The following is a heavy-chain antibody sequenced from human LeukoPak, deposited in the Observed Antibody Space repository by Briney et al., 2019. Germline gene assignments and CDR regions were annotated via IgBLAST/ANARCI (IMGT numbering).Heavy chain of an antibody. Sequence: PGGSLRLSCAASGFTFSYYSMNWVRQAPGKGLEWVSSISGSSSYIYYADSVKGRFTISRDNAKNSLYLQMSSLRAEDTAVYYCARGRRAPDSSEGYYFDYWGQGTLVTVSS. CDR1: GFTFSYYS. V-gene: IGHV3-21*01. CDR3: ARGRRAPDSSEGYYFDY. J-gene: IGHJ4*02. D-gene: IGHD3-22*01. CDR2: ISGSSSYI.